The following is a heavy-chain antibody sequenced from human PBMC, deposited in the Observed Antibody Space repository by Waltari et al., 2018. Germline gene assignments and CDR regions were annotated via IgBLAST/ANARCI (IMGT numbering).Heavy chain of an antibody. CDR3: ARDYDYIDY. D-gene: IGHD5-12*01. V-gene: IGHV3-48*03. Sequence: EVQLVESGGGLVQPGGSLTLSCAASGFTFSSYEMNWVRQAQGKGLDWVSYISSSGSTIYYADSVKGRFTITRDNAKNALYLQMNSLRAEDTAIYYCARDYDYIDYWGQGTLVTVSS. J-gene: IGHJ4*02. CDR2: ISSSGSTI. CDR1: GFTFSSYE.